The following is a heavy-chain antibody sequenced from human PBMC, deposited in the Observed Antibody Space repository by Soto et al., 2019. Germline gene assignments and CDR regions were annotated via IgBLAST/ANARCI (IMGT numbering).Heavy chain of an antibody. Sequence: EVQLVESGGGLVQPGGSLRLSCATSGFPFSSYWMHWVRQAPGKGLVWVSRISEDGSITTYADSVKGRFTISRHNAQSTLYLQINSLRAEDTAMYYCARATIPAWGQGTLVTVSS. CDR2: ISEDGSIT. V-gene: IGHV3-74*01. CDR3: ARATIPA. CDR1: GFPFSSYW. J-gene: IGHJ5*02. D-gene: IGHD2-2*02.